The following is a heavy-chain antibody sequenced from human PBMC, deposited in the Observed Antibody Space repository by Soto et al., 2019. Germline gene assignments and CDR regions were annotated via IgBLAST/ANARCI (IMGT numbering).Heavy chain of an antibody. CDR3: AKDGYTDYCESRGYYYEG. CDR2: ISGSGGST. Sequence: GGSLRLSCAASGFTCSTYAMSWVRQAPGKGLEWVSAISGSGGSTNYADSVRGRFTISRDNSRNTLYLQMNSLRAEDTAVYYCAKDGYTDYCESRGYYYEGWGQGTLVNVSS. V-gene: IGHV3-23*01. J-gene: IGHJ4*02. CDR1: GFTCSTYA. D-gene: IGHD3-22*01.